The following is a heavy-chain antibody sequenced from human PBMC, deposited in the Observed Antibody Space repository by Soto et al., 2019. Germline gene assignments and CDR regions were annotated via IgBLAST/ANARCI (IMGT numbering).Heavy chain of an antibody. Sequence: GESPKISCKGFGYTFPNHWNNWVRLVPGKGLEWMGIVFPGDSDTSFSPSLQGQVINPLDKSISTAYLQWTRLKAPDTAIYYCAKSIEGVPMDVWGQGTTVTVSS. V-gene: IGHV5-51*01. CDR2: VFPGDSDT. CDR1: GYTFPNHW. J-gene: IGHJ6*02. CDR3: AKSIEGVPMDV. D-gene: IGHD1-26*01.